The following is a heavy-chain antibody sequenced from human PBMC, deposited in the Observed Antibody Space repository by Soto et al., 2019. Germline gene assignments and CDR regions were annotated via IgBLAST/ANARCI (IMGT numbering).Heavy chain of an antibody. D-gene: IGHD3-22*01. J-gene: IGHJ4*02. CDR3: AKDRDSSGYYYTDY. Sequence: GGSLRLSCAASGFTFSSYGMHWVRQAPGKGLEWVAVISYDGSNKYYADPVKGRFTISRDNSKNTLYLQMNSLRAEDTAVYYCAKDRDSSGYYYTDYWGQGTLVTVSS. CDR1: GFTFSSYG. CDR2: ISYDGSNK. V-gene: IGHV3-30*18.